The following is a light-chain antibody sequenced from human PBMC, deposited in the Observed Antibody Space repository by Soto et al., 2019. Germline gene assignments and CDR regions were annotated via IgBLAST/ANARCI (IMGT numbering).Light chain of an antibody. V-gene: IGKV3-11*01. CDR2: DAS. Sequence: EIVLTQSPATLSLSPGERATLSCRASQSVSSYLAWYQQKPGRAPRLLIYDASKRATGIPARFSGSGSGTGFTLTISSLEPEDFAVYYCQQRSKWPITFGQGTRLENK. CDR3: QQRSKWPIT. CDR1: QSVSSY. J-gene: IGKJ5*01.